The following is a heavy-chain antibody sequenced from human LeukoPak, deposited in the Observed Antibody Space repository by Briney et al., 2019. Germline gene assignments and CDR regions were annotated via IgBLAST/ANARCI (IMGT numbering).Heavy chain of an antibody. Sequence: SETLSLTCTVSGGSISSYHWSWIRQPPGKGLEWIGYSGNTNYNPSLKSRVTISVDTSKNQFSLKLSSVTAADTAVYYCARDTSLGGYDYWGQGTLVTVSS. J-gene: IGHJ4*02. CDR3: ARDTSLGGYDY. CDR2: SGNT. V-gene: IGHV4-59*13. D-gene: IGHD2-2*01. CDR1: GGSISSYH.